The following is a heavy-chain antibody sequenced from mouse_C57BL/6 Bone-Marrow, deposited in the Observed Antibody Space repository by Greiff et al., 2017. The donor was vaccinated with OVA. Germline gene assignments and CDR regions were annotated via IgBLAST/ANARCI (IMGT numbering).Heavy chain of an antibody. CDR2: IHPNSGST. D-gene: IGHD1-1*01. V-gene: IGHV1-64*01. Sequence: VKLQQPGAELVKPGASVKLSCTASGYTFTSYWMHWVKQRPGQGLEWIGVIHPNSGSTNYNEKFKSKATLTVDKSSSTAYMQLSSLTSEDSAVYYCDIITTGVADYWGQGTTLTVSS. J-gene: IGHJ2*01. CDR3: DIITTGVADY. CDR1: GYTFTSYW.